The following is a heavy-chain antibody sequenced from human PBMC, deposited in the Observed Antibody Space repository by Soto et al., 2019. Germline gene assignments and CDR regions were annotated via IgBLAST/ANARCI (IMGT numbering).Heavy chain of an antibody. J-gene: IGHJ4*02. CDR2: ISGSGGYT. CDR3: AKDRVYFGSGSIRGFVY. V-gene: IGHV3-23*01. D-gene: IGHD3-10*01. CDR1: GFTVSSYA. Sequence: EVQLLESGGGLVQPGGSLRRSCAASGFTVSSYAVSWVRQAPGKGLEWVSAISGSGGYTYYADSVKGRFTISRDNSKNALYLQMNSLRADDPAIYYCAKDRVYFGSGSIRGFVYWGQGTLVTVSS.